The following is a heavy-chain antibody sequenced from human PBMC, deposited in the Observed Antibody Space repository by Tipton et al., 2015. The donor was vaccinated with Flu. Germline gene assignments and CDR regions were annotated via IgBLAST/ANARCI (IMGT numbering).Heavy chain of an antibody. J-gene: IGHJ4*02. Sequence: SLRLSCAASGFTFSNYNMNWVRQAPGKGLEWVSFISGGSSTRHYADSVKGRFTISRDNAKNSVYLQMNSLRAGGTAVYYCAIRIAVSWGLACWGRGTPVTVSS. CDR1: GFTFSNYN. D-gene: IGHD6-19*01. CDR3: AIRIAVSWGLAC. V-gene: IGHV3-48*01. CDR2: ISGGSSTR.